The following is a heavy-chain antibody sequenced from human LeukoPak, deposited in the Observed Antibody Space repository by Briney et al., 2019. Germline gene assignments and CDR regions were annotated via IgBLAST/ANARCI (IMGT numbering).Heavy chain of an antibody. V-gene: IGHV1-2*02. Sequence: ASVKVSCKASGYTFTGDYVHWVRQAPGQGLEWMGWINPNSGGTNYAQKFQGRVTMTRDTSISTAYMELSRLRSDDTAVYYCARDLGYSYGYGPFDYWGQGTLVTVSS. CDR1: GYTFTGDY. CDR2: INPNSGGT. D-gene: IGHD5-18*01. CDR3: ARDLGYSYGYGPFDY. J-gene: IGHJ4*02.